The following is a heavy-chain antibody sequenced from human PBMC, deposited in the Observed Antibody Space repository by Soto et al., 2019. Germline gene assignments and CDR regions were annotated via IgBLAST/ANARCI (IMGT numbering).Heavy chain of an antibody. J-gene: IGHJ6*02. CDR1: GFTFSSYW. Sequence: GGSLRLSCAASGFTFSSYWMSWVRQAPGKGLEWVANIKQDGSEKYYVDSVKGRFTISRDNAKNSLYLQMNSLRAEDTAVYYCAREGIAVAGTSYYYYGMDVWGQGTTVTVSS. V-gene: IGHV3-7*01. D-gene: IGHD6-19*01. CDR3: AREGIAVAGTSYYYYGMDV. CDR2: IKQDGSEK.